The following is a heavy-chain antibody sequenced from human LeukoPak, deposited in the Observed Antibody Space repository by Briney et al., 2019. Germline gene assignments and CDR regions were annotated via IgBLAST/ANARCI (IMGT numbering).Heavy chain of an antibody. J-gene: IGHJ4*02. CDR3: ARTSLDIVVVPAATYFDY. D-gene: IGHD2-2*03. CDR2: IYYSGST. Sequence: SETLSLTCTVSGGSISSSSYYWGWIRQPPGKGLEWIGSIYYSGSTYYNPSLKSRVTISVDTSKNQFSLKLSSVTAADTAVYYCARTSLDIVVVPAATYFDYWGQGTLVTVSS. V-gene: IGHV4-39*01. CDR1: GGSISSSSYY.